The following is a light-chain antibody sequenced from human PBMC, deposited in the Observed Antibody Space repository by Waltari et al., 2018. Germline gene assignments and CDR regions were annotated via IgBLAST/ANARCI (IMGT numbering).Light chain of an antibody. V-gene: IGKV1-39*01. CDR3: QQSYSSPKWT. CDR2: AAS. CDR1: QSISGY. Sequence: DIQMTQSPSALSASVGDRVTITCRASQSISGYLNWYQQTPGKAPKLLIYAASSLQIGVPSRFSGSGSGTDFTLTISSLQPEDFAAYYCQQSYSSPKWTFGQGTKVEVK. J-gene: IGKJ1*01.